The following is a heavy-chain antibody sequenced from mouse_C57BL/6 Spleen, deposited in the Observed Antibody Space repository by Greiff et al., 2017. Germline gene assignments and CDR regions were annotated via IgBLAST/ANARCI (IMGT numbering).Heavy chain of an antibody. D-gene: IGHD1-1*01. V-gene: IGHV1-80*01. Sequence: QVQLQQSGAELVKPGASVKISCIASGYAFSSYWMNWVKQRPGKGLEWIGQIYPGDGDTNYNGKFKGKATLTADKSSSTAYMQLSSLTSEDSAVYFCARYYYGSSLYFDVWGTGTTVTVSS. CDR2: IYPGDGDT. CDR3: ARYYYGSSLYFDV. CDR1: GYAFSSYW. J-gene: IGHJ1*03.